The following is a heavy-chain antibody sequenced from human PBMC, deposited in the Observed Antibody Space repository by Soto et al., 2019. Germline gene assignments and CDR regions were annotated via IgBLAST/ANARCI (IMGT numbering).Heavy chain of an antibody. CDR1: GFTFSSYS. CDR3: ARDGSSGYLTDPFDY. D-gene: IGHD5-12*01. V-gene: IGHV3-21*01. CDR2: ISSSSSYI. Sequence: EVQLVESGGGLVKPGGSLRLSCAASGFTFSSYSMNWVRQAPGKGREWVSSISSSSSYIYYADSVKGRFTISRDNAKNSLYLQMNSLRAEDTAMYYCARDGSSGYLTDPFDYWGQGTLVTVSS. J-gene: IGHJ4*02.